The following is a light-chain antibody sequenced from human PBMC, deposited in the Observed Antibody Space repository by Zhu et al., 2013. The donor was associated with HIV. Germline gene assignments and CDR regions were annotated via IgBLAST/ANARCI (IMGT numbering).Light chain of an antibody. V-gene: IGKV3-20*01. CDR1: QSVGSSY. CDR3: QQYGSSPLT. J-gene: IGKJ1*01. CDR2: GAS. Sequence: EIVLTQSPGTLSLSPGETATLSCRASQSVGSSYLAWYQQKPGQAPRLLIYGASSRATGIPDRFSGSGSGTDFTLTISRLEPEDFAVYYCQQYGSSPLTFGQGTKVEIK.